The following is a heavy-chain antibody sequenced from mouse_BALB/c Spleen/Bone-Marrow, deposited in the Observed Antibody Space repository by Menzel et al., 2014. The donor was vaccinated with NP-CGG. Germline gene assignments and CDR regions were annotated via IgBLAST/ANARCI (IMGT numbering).Heavy chain of an antibody. CDR1: GYSLTSYT. CDR3: ARRVPYHFDY. J-gene: IGHJ2*01. D-gene: IGHD2-10*01. CDR2: INPNSGYT. Sequence: QVQLKHSAAELARPGASVKMSCKASGYSLTSYTMHWVKQRPGQGLEWIGYINPNSGYTEYNQKFKDRTTLTADKSSSTAYLHLSSLTSEDSAVYYCARRVPYHFDYWGQGTTLTVSS. V-gene: IGHV1-4*02.